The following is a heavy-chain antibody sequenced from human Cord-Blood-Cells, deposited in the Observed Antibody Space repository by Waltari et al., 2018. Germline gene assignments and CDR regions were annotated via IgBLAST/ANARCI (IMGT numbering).Heavy chain of an antibody. J-gene: IGHJ4*02. V-gene: IGHV3-30*04. CDR3: ARGWGHIVVVTAPYFDY. CDR2: ISYDGSNK. Sequence: QVQLVESGGGVVQPGRSLRLSCAASGFTFSSYAMHWVRQAPGKGLEWVAVISYDGSNKYYADSVQGRFTISRDNSKNTLYLQMNSLRAEDTAVYYCARGWGHIVVVTAPYFDYWGQGTLVTVSS. CDR1: GFTFSSYA. D-gene: IGHD2-21*02.